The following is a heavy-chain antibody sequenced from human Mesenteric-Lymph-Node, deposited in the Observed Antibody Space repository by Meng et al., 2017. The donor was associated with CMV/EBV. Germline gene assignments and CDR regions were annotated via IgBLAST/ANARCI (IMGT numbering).Heavy chain of an antibody. Sequence: GGSLRLSCAASGFTFSSYWMHWVRQAPGKGLVWVSRINSDGSSTSYADSVKGRFTIPRDNSKNTLYLQMNSLRAEDTAVYYCAKVSSGWRDVWGQGTTVTVSS. D-gene: IGHD6-19*01. CDR3: AKVSSGWRDV. CDR2: INSDGSST. J-gene: IGHJ6*02. V-gene: IGHV3-74*01. CDR1: GFTFSSYW.